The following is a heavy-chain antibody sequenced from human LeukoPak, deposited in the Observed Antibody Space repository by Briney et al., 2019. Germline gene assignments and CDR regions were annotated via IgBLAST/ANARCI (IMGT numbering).Heavy chain of an antibody. V-gene: IGHV3-23*01. J-gene: IGHJ4*02. CDR2: ISGTGGST. CDR3: AKDSYDSSGSRYDY. CDR1: VFTFSDYS. Sequence: GGSLRLSCAASVFTFSDYSMSWVRQAPGKGLEWVSAISGTGGSTWYADSVKGRVTISRDNSKNTLYLQMNSLRAEDAAVYYCAKDSYDSSGSRYDYWGQGTLVTVSS. D-gene: IGHD3-22*01.